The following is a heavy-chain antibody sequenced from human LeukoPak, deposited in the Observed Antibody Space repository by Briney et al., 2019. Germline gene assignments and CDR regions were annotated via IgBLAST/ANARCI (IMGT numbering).Heavy chain of an antibody. Sequence: ASVKVSCKASGGTFSSYAISWVRQAPGQGLEWMGGIIPIFGTANYAQKFQGRVTITADESTSTAYMELSSLRSEDTAVYYCASVEWAGTKDYWGQGTLVTVSS. CDR3: ASVEWAGTKDY. D-gene: IGHD1-7*01. CDR1: GGTFSSYA. J-gene: IGHJ4*02. CDR2: IIPIFGTA. V-gene: IGHV1-69*01.